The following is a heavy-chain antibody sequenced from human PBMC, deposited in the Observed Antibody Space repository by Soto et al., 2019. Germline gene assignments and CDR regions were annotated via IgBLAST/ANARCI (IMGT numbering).Heavy chain of an antibody. CDR1: GFTFSNYA. Sequence: GGSLRLSCAASGFTFSNYAMNWVRQAPGKGLEWVSYISHKSSAIYHADSVKGRFTISRDNAKNSLYLQMNSLRDEDTAVYYCARDPYPSTTVTIMDYWGQGTLVTVSS. D-gene: IGHD4-17*01. V-gene: IGHV3-48*02. CDR3: ARDPYPSTTVTIMDY. CDR2: ISHKSSAI. J-gene: IGHJ4*02.